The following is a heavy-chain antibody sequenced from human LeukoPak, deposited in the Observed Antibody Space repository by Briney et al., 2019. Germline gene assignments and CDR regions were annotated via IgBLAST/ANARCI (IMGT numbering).Heavy chain of an antibody. D-gene: IGHD2-15*01. CDR2: ISSSGVST. J-gene: IGHJ4*02. Sequence: GGSLRLSCAASGFTFSNYAMNWVRQPPGKGLEWVSAISSSGVSTYYADSVKGRFTISRDNSKNTLYLQMNSLRPEDTAVYYCARSSSRYCSGGSCYSGVLGYFDYWGQGTLVTVSS. V-gene: IGHV3-23*01. CDR1: GFTFSNYA. CDR3: ARSSSRYCSGGSCYSGVLGYFDY.